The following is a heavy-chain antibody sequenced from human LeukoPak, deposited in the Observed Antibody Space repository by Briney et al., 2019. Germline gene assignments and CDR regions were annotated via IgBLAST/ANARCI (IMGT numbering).Heavy chain of an antibody. CDR1: GGSISSSIYY. Sequence: PSETLSLTCTVSGGSISSSIYYWGWIRQPPGKGLEWIGSIYYSGSTYYNPSLKSRVTISADTSKNQFSLKVSSVTAADTAVYYCAREGIAADGINFDYWGQGTLVTVSS. D-gene: IGHD6-13*01. CDR3: AREGIAADGINFDY. CDR2: IYYSGST. J-gene: IGHJ4*02. V-gene: IGHV4-39*07.